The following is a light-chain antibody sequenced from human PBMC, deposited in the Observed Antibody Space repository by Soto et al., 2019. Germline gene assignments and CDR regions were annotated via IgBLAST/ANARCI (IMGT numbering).Light chain of an antibody. CDR3: SSDAGRDILL. CDR2: EVD. Sequence: QSALTQPPSASGSPGQSVTVSCTGTSTDVGGYNSVSWYQQHPGKAPKLIIYEVDKRPSGVPDRFSGSKSGNTASLTVFGLQDDDEADYFCSSDAGRDILLFGGGTKLTVL. CDR1: STDVGGYNS. J-gene: IGLJ2*01. V-gene: IGLV2-8*01.